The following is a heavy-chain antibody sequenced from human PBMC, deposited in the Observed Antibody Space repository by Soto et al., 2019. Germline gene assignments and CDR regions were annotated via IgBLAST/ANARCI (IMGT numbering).Heavy chain of an antibody. V-gene: IGHV4-31*03. J-gene: IGHJ6*02. CDR3: ARVGTSYARRGLDV. CDR1: GGAIDSGGYY. D-gene: IGHD7-27*01. Sequence: LTCNVSGGAIDSGGYYWCWIRQHPGKGLELIGYIYYSGSTYYNPSLKSRVSISIDTSKNQFSLELISVTAADTAVYYCARVGTSYARRGLDVWGQGTTVTVSS. CDR2: IYYSGST.